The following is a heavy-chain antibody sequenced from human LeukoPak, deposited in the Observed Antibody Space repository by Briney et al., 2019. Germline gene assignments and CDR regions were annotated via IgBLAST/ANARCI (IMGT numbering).Heavy chain of an antibody. D-gene: IGHD4-11*01. CDR1: GGSISSGGYY. CDR3: ARTEYSNYAYYYYYMDV. V-gene: IGHV4-31*03. J-gene: IGHJ6*03. CDR2: IYYSGST. Sequence: KASETLSLTCTVSGGSISSGGYYWSWIRQHPGKGLEWIGYIYYSGSTYYNPSLKSRVTISVDTSKNQLSLKLSSVTAADTAVYYCARTEYSNYAYYYYYMDVWGKGTTVTVSS.